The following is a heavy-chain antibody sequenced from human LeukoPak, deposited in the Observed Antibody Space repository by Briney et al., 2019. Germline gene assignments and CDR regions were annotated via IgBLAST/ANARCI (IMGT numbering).Heavy chain of an antibody. J-gene: IGHJ4*02. V-gene: IGHV3-23*01. Sequence: GASLRLYCAASGFTFSSYAMSWVRQAPGKGLEWVSAISGSGGSTYYADSVKGRFTISRDNSKNTLYLQMNSLRAEDTAVYYCAKPKGTHCSSTSCYLSGFDYWGQGTLVTVSS. CDR2: ISGSGGST. CDR1: GFTFSSYA. D-gene: IGHD2-2*01. CDR3: AKPKGTHCSSTSCYLSGFDY.